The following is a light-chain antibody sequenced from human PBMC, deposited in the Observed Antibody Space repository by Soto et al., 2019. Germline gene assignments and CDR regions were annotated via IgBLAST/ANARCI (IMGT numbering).Light chain of an antibody. CDR3: QQYNNWTPIT. CDR1: QSVSSN. CDR2: GAS. J-gene: IGKJ5*01. Sequence: EIVMTQSPATLSVSPGERATLSCRASQSVSSNLAWYQQKPVQAPRLLIYGASTRATGIPARFSGSGSGTEFTLTISSLQSEDFAVYYCQQYNNWTPITFGQGTRLEI. V-gene: IGKV3-15*01.